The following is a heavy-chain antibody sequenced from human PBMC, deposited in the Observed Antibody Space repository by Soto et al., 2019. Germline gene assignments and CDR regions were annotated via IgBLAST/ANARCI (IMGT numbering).Heavy chain of an antibody. CDR3: ARADYDILTGYYKDYFDY. CDR2: IIPILGIA. V-gene: IGHV1-69*02. D-gene: IGHD3-9*01. CDR1: GGTFSSYT. J-gene: IGHJ4*02. Sequence: ASVKVSCKASGGTFSSYTISWVRQAPGQGLEWMGRIIPILGIANYAQKFQGRVTITADKSTSTAYMELSSLRSEDTAVYYCARADYDILTGYYKDYFDYWGQGTLVTVSS.